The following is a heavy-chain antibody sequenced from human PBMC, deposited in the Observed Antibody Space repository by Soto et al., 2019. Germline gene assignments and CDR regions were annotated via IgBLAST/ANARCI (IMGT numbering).Heavy chain of an antibody. CDR2: TYYRSKWYN. V-gene: IGHV6-1*01. J-gene: IGHJ6*02. CDR3: VILAVVPAAIYYYYYGMDV. Sequence: PSQTLSLTCAISGDSVSSNSAAWNWIRQSPSRRLEWLGRTYYRSKWYNDYAVSVKSRITINPDTSKNKFSQQLNSVTPEDTAVYYCVILAVVPAAIYYYYYGMDVWGQGTTVTVSS. CDR1: GDSVSSNSAA. D-gene: IGHD2-2*01.